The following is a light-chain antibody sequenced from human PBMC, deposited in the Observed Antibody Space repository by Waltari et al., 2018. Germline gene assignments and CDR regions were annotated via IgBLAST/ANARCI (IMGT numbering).Light chain of an antibody. CDR3: QQYGSSYT. CDR1: QSVSSNY. CDR2: DAS. V-gene: IGKV3-20*01. J-gene: IGKJ3*01. Sequence: EIVLTQSPGTLSLSPGERATLSCRASQSVSSNYLAWYQQKPGQAPRLLIYDASSRATGIPDRFSGSGAGTDFTLTISRLEPEDFAVYFGQQYGSSYTFGPGTKVHIK.